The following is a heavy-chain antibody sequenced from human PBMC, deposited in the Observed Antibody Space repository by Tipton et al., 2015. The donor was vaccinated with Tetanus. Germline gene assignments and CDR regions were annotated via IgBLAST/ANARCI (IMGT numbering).Heavy chain of an antibody. J-gene: IGHJ4*02. V-gene: IGHV3-53*01. CDR2: IYSGGST. D-gene: IGHD3-10*01. CDR1: GFTVSSNY. CDR3: ARAPPYYYGSGSYFDY. Sequence: SLRLSCAASGFTVSSNYMSWVRQAPGKGLEWVSVIYSGGSTYYADSVKGRFTISRDNSKNTLYLQMNSLRAEDTAMYYCARAPPYYYGSGSYFDYWGQGTLVTVSS.